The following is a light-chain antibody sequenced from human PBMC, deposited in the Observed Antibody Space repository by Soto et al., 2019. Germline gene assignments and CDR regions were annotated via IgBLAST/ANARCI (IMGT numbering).Light chain of an antibody. CDR1: QDIRNY. CDR3: QQYENVPLT. CDR2: DAS. Sequence: DIQMTQSPSSLPASVGDRVTITCRASQDIRNYLNWYQQKPGKAPKLLIYDASNLEPGVPSRFSGSGSGTDFTFTISSLQPEDTATYFCQQYENVPLTFGGGTKVDIK. V-gene: IGKV1-33*01. J-gene: IGKJ4*01.